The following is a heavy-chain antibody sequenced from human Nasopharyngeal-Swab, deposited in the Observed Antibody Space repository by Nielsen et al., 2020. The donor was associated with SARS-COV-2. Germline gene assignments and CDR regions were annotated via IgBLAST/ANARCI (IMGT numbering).Heavy chain of an antibody. V-gene: IGHV3-11*04. Sequence: GGSLRLSCAASGFTFSDYYMSWIRQAPGKGLEWVSYISSSGSTIYYADSVKGRFTISRDNAKNSLYLQMNSLRAEDTAAYYCARDSPAGYYYYYGMDVWGQGTTVTVSS. CDR2: ISSSGSTI. CDR1: GFTFSDYY. J-gene: IGHJ6*02. CDR3: ARDSPAGYYYYYGMDV.